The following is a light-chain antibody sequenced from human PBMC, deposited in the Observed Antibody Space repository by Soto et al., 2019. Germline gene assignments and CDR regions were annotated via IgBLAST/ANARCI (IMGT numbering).Light chain of an antibody. CDR1: SSDVGYYNY. CDR2: DVS. CDR3: SSQGTSSTLV. J-gene: IGLJ2*01. V-gene: IGLV2-14*01. Sequence: QSVLTQPASVSGSPGQWITISCTGTSSDVGYYNYVSWYQQHPGKAPNLMIYDVSNRPSGVSNRFSGSKSGNTASLTISGLQAEDAADYYCSSQGTSSTLVFGGGTKLTVL.